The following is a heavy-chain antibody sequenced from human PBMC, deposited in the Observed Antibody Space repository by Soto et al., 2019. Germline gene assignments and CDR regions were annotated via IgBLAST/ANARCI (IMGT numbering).Heavy chain of an antibody. J-gene: IGHJ4*02. V-gene: IGHV4-34*01. CDR1: GGSFSGYY. CDR3: AILKRLFGVVIPAIFDY. CDR2: INHSGST. D-gene: IGHD3-3*01. Sequence: SETLSLTCAVYGGSFSGYYWSWIRQPPGKGLEWIGEINHSGSTNYNPSLKSRVTISVDTSKNQFSLKLSSVTAADTAVYYCAILKRLFGVVIPAIFDYLGQGTLVTVSS.